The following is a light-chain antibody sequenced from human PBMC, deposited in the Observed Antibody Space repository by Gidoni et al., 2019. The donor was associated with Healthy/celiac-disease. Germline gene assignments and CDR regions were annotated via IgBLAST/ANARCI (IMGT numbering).Light chain of an antibody. Sequence: IVFTQSPATLSLSPGERATLSCRASQSVSSYLAWYQQKPGQAPRLLIDDASNRATGIPARFSGSGSGTDFTLTISSIEPEDFAVYYCQQRSNWPPWTFXQXTKVEI. V-gene: IGKV3-11*01. CDR2: DAS. J-gene: IGKJ1*01. CDR3: QQRSNWPPWT. CDR1: QSVSSY.